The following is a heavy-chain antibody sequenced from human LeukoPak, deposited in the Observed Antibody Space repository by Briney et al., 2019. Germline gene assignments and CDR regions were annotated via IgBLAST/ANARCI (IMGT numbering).Heavy chain of an antibody. CDR2: IYTSGST. V-gene: IGHV4-4*07. J-gene: IGHJ5*02. Sequence: PSETLSLTSTASAGSISSYYWSCIRQPAGKGLEWIGRIYTSGSTNYNPSLKSRVTMSVDTSKNQFSLKLSSVTAADTAVYYCAREGIVVVPAATVEFDPWGQGTLVTVSS. D-gene: IGHD2-2*01. CDR1: AGSISSYY. CDR3: AREGIVVVPAATVEFDP.